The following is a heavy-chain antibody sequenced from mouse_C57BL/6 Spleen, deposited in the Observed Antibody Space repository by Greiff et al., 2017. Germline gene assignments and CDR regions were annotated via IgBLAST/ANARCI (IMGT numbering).Heavy chain of an antibody. CDR3: AREPRGAMDY. Sequence: EVKLVESEGGLVQPGSSMKLSCTASGFTFSDYYMAWVRQVPEKGLEWVANINYDGSSTYYLDSLKSRFIISRDNAKNILYLQMSSLKSEDTATYYCAREPRGAMDYWGQGTSVTVSS. CDR1: GFTFSDYY. CDR2: INYDGSST. V-gene: IGHV5-16*01. J-gene: IGHJ4*01.